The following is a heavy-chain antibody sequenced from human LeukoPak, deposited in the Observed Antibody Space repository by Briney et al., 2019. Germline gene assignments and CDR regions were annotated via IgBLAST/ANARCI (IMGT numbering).Heavy chain of an antibody. D-gene: IGHD6-19*01. J-gene: IGHJ4*02. CDR2: IDWDDDK. Sequence: SGPTLVHPTQTLTLTCTFSGFSLSTRGMCVSWIRQPPGKALEWLARIDWDDDKYYSTSLKTRLTISKDTSKNQVVLTMTNMDPVDTATYYCARMPIAVANFDYWGQGTLVTVSS. CDR1: GFSLSTRGMC. CDR3: ARMPIAVANFDY. V-gene: IGHV2-70*11.